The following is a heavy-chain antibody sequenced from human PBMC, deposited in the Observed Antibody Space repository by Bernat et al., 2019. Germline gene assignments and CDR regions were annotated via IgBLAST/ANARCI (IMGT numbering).Heavy chain of an antibody. J-gene: IGHJ4*02. CDR2: ISSSSSTI. Sequence: EVQLVESGGGLVQPGGSLRLSCAASGFTFSSYSMNWVRQAPGKGLEWVSYISSSSSTIYYADSVKGRFTISRDNAKNSLYLQMNSLRAEDTAVYYFARVGLQFGPMDYFDYWGQGTLVTVSS. CDR1: GFTFSSYS. V-gene: IGHV3-48*01. D-gene: IGHD5-12*01. CDR3: ARVGLQFGPMDYFDY.